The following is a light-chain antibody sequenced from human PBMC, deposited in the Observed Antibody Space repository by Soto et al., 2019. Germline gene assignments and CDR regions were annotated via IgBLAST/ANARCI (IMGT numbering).Light chain of an antibody. Sequence: IVLTQSPGTLSLSPGERATLSCMTSQSVSNTYVAWYQQKPGQSPRLLIYDTSSRVTGIPDRFSGSGSGTDSTLTISRLEPEDFAVFYCQQYGTSEIIFGQGTRLEI. CDR2: DTS. V-gene: IGKV3-20*01. CDR1: QSVSNTY. J-gene: IGKJ5*01. CDR3: QQYGTSEII.